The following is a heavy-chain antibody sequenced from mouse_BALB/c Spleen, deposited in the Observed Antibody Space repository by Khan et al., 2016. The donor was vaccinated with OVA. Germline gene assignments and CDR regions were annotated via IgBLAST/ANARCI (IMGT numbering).Heavy chain of an antibody. CDR1: GYIFTSYW. J-gene: IGHJ2*01. V-gene: IGHV1-76*01. CDR3: AREEAWYYLEY. Sequence: QVQLKQSGAELVRPGASVKLSCKTSGYIFTSYWIHWVKQRSGQGFEWIARIYPGTDNSYYSEKLKDKATLTADKSSSTAYLQLRSLKSEDTAVYFGAREEAWYYLEYWGQGTTLTVSS. D-gene: IGHD3-2*02. CDR2: IYPGTDNS.